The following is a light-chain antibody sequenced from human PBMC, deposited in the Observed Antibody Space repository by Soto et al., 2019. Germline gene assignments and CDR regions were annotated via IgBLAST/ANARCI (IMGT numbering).Light chain of an antibody. J-gene: IGLJ3*02. CDR3: QSSVCSPSGGV. V-gene: IGLV1-40*01. CDR2: GNS. Sequence: QSVLTQPPSVSGAPGQRVTISCTGSSSNIGAGYDVHWYQQLPGTAPKLLIYGNSNRPSGVPDRFSGSKSGTSASLAITGLQAADEAAYYPQSSVCSPSGGVFAGGTKLTVL. CDR1: SSNIGAGYD.